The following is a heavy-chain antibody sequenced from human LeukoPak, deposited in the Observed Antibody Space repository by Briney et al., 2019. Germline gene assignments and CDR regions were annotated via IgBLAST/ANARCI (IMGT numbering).Heavy chain of an antibody. V-gene: IGHV4-39*07. Sequence: PSETLSLTCTVSGGSISSSSYYWGWIRQPPGKGPEWIGSIYYSGSTYYNPSLKSRVTISVDTSENQFSLKLSSVTAADTAVYYCARDLSQLWLPTQYYYYYMDVWGKGTTVTVSS. CDR3: ARDLSQLWLPTQYYYYYMDV. J-gene: IGHJ6*03. CDR2: IYYSGST. CDR1: GGSISSSSYY. D-gene: IGHD5-18*01.